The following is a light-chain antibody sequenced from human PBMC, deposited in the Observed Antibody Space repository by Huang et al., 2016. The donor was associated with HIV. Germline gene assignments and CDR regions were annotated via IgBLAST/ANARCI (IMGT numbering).Light chain of an antibody. CDR3: QQYHDWPPLT. CDR2: AAS. Sequence: EIVLTQSPATLSVSPGESATLSCRASQSVSNNLAWYQQKPGQAPRLLIYAASTRATGIPGRFSGSGSGTEFTLTISSLQSEDFAVYYCQQYHDWPPLTFGGGTKVEIK. V-gene: IGKV3-15*01. J-gene: IGKJ4*01. CDR1: QSVSNN.